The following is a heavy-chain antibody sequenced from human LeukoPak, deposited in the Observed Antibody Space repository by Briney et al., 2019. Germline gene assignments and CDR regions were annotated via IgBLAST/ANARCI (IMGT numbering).Heavy chain of an antibody. CDR1: GGSISSSNW. Sequence: PSETLSLTCAVSGGSISSSNWWTWVRQPPGKGLEWIGEIYHSGSTNYNPSLKSRVTISVDKSKNHFSLTLSSVTAADTAVYYRAKSGDYRFDPWGQGTLVTVSS. CDR2: IYHSGST. D-gene: IGHD7-27*01. J-gene: IGHJ5*02. CDR3: AKSGDYRFDP. V-gene: IGHV4-4*02.